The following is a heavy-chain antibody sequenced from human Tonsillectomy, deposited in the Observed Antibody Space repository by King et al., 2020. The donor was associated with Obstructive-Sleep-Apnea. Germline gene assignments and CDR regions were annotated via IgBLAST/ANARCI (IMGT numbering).Heavy chain of an antibody. V-gene: IGHV4-59*01. CDR3: ARDRWFSGSSWFDP. D-gene: IGHD6-25*01. CDR2: IFWSGLT. CDR1: GGSISSYY. J-gene: IGHJ5*02. Sequence: QLQESGPGLVKPSETLSLTCTVSGGSISSYYWSWIRQPPGKGLEWNGYIFWSGLTNFNPSLKSQVTMSVDTSKNQVSLKLSSVTAADTAVYYCARDRWFSGSSWFDPWGQGTLVSVSS.